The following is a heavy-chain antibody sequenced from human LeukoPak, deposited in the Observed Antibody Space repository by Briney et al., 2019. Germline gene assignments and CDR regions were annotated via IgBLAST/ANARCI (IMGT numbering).Heavy chain of an antibody. CDR3: AKGRCSGGSCYFIFDY. D-gene: IGHD2-15*01. J-gene: IGHJ4*02. V-gene: IGHV3-23*01. Sequence: GGSLRLSCAASGFTFSSYTMSWVRQAPGKGLEWVSAISGSADSTYYADSVRGRLTISRDNSMSTLYLRMSSLRAEDTAVYYCAKGRCSGGSCYFIFDYWGQGTLVTVSS. CDR2: ISGSADST. CDR1: GFTFSSYT.